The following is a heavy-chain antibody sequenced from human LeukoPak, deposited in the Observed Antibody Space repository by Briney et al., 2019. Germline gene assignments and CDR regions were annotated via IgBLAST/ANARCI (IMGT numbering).Heavy chain of an antibody. CDR3: AKDYNSNNRDPILFDY. V-gene: IGHV3-7*03. D-gene: IGHD2/OR15-2a*01. J-gene: IGHJ4*02. CDR1: GFTFRSFW. CDR2: IKFDGTAT. Sequence: GGSLRLSCSGFGFTFRSFWMGWVRQAPGKGLEWVANIKFDGTATNYVDSVRGRFTISRDNAKNSVHLQMNTLRAEDTAVYYCAKDYNSNNRDPILFDYWGQGTLVTVSS.